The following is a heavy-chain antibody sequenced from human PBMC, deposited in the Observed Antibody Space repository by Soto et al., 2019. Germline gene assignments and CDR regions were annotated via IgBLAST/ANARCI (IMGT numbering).Heavy chain of an antibody. Sequence: WGSLRLSCAASGFTFSSYAMSWVRQAPGKGLEWVSAISGSGGSTYYADSVKGRFTISRDNSKNTLYLQMNSLRAEDTAVYYCAKAQGGYDWSCLDYWGQGTLVTVSS. CDR2: ISGSGGST. CDR3: AKAQGGYDWSCLDY. J-gene: IGHJ4*02. D-gene: IGHD5-12*01. CDR1: GFTFSSYA. V-gene: IGHV3-23*01.